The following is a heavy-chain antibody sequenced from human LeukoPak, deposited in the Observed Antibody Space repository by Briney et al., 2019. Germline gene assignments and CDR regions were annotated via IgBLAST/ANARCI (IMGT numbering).Heavy chain of an antibody. CDR1: GFTVSSNY. Sequence: GGSLRLSCAASGFTVSSNYMNWVRQAPGKGLEWVSSITSSSSYIYYADSVKGRFTISRDNAKNSLYLQMNSLRAEDTAVYYCARHVVGVGFDYWGQGTLVTVSS. D-gene: IGHD3-22*01. J-gene: IGHJ4*02. V-gene: IGHV3-21*01. CDR3: ARHVVGVGFDY. CDR2: ITSSSSYI.